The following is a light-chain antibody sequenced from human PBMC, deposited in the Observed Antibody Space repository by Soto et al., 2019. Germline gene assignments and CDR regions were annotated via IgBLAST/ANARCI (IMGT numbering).Light chain of an antibody. J-gene: IGKJ1*01. Sequence: DIQMTQSPSSLSASVGDRVTITCRASQSISSYLNWYQQKPGKAPKLLIYAASSLQSGVPSRFSGSGSGTDFTLTINSLQPEDFATYYCQQSYSTPIWTFGQGTKVEIK. CDR1: QSISSY. CDR3: QQSYSTPIWT. V-gene: IGKV1-39*01. CDR2: AAS.